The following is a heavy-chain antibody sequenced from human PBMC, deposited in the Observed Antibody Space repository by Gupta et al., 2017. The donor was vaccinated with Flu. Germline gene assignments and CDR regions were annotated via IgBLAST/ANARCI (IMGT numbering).Heavy chain of an antibody. V-gene: IGHV3-23*01. CDR1: GFTFSSYA. CDR3: APNPSTVTTLFDY. D-gene: IGHD4-17*01. Sequence: EVQLLESGGGLVQPGGSLRLSCAASGFTFSSYAMRWVRQAPGKGLEWVSAISGSGGSTYYADSVKGRFTISRDNSKNTLYLQMNSLRAEDTAVYYCAPNPSTVTTLFDYWGQGTLVTVSS. J-gene: IGHJ4*02. CDR2: ISGSGGST.